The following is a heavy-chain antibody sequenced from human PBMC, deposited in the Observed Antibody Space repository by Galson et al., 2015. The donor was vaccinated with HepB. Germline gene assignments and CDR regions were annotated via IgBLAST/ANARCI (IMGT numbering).Heavy chain of an antibody. J-gene: IGHJ6*02. D-gene: IGHD2-15*01. V-gene: IGHV3-30*18. Sequence: SLRLSCAASGFTFSSYGMHWVRQAPGKGLEWVAVISYDGSNKYYADSVKGRFTISRDNSKNTLYLQMNSLRAEDTAVYYCAKEIGGCSGGSCYPTLGMDVWGPGTTVPVSS. CDR2: ISYDGSNK. CDR1: GFTFSSYG. CDR3: AKEIGGCSGGSCYPTLGMDV.